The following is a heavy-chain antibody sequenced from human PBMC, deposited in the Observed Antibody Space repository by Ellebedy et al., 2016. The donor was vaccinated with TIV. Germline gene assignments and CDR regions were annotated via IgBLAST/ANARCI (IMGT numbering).Heavy chain of an antibody. CDR3: ARSAVLRFLEWLPRGGYYGMDV. CDR2: IYYSGST. Sequence: SETLSLXCAVYGGSFSGYYWSWIRQPPGKGLEWIGYIYYSGSTYYNPSLKSRVTISVDTSKNQFSLKLSSVTAADTAVYYCARSAVLRFLEWLPRGGYYGMDVWGQGTTVTVSS. D-gene: IGHD3-3*01. CDR1: GGSFSGYY. V-gene: IGHV4-34*01. J-gene: IGHJ6*02.